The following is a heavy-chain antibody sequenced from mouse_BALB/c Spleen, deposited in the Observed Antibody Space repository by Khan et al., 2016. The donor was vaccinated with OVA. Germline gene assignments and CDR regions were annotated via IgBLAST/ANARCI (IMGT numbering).Heavy chain of an antibody. V-gene: IGHV1-4*01. J-gene: IGHJ3*01. Sequence: QVQLKESGAELARPGASVKMSCKTSGYTFTTYTLHWVKQRPGRSLEWIGYINPSNDYTNYNQKFKDKSTLTADKSSSTAYMQLSSLTSEDSAVYYCARSGKLGVRGGLTYWGQGTLVTVSA. D-gene: IGHD3-1*01. CDR1: GYTFTTYT. CDR2: INPSNDYT. CDR3: ARSGKLGVRGGLTY.